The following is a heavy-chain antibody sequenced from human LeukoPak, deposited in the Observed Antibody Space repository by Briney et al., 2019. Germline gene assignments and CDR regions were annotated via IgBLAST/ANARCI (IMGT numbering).Heavy chain of an antibody. J-gene: IGHJ4*02. CDR1: GFTFSSYG. CDR3: AKARVITELDY. Sequence: PGGSLRLSCAASGFTFSSYGMHWVRQAPGKGLEWVAVISYDGSNKYYADSVKGRFTISRDNSKNTLYLQMNSLRAEDTAVYYCAKARVITELDYWGQGTLVTVSS. CDR2: ISYDGSNK. V-gene: IGHV3-30*18. D-gene: IGHD3-22*01.